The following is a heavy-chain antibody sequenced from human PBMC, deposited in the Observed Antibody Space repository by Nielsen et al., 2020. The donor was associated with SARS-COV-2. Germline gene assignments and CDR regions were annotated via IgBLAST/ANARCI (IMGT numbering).Heavy chain of an antibody. D-gene: IGHD3-9*01. CDR2: FDPEDGET. J-gene: IGHJ4*02. Sequence: ASVKVSCKVSGYTLTELSMHWVRQAPGKGLEWMGGFDPEDGETIYAQKFQGRVTMTEDTSTDTAYMELSSLRSEDTAVYYCASLYYDILTGYYRDYYFDYWGQGTLVTVSS. CDR1: GYTLTELS. CDR3: ASLYYDILTGYYRDYYFDY. V-gene: IGHV1-24*01.